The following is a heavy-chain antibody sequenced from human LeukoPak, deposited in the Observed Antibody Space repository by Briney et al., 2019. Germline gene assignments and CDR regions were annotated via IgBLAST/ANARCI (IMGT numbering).Heavy chain of an antibody. CDR3: ARPIVATTLGAFDI. D-gene: IGHD5-12*01. Sequence: SETLSLTCTVSGGSISSYYWSWIRQPPGKGLEWIGYIYYSGSTNYNPSLKSRVTISVDTSKNQFSLKLSSVTAADTAVYYCARPIVATTLGAFDIWGQGTMVTVSS. V-gene: IGHV4-59*01. J-gene: IGHJ3*02. CDR1: GGSISSYY. CDR2: IYYSGST.